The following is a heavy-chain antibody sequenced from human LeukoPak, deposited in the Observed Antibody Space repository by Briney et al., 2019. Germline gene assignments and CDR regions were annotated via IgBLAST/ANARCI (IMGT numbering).Heavy chain of an antibody. J-gene: IGHJ4*02. Sequence: ASVTVSFKASGGTFSSYAISWVRQAPGQGLEWMGGIIPIFGTANYAQKFQGRVTITADKSTSTAYMELSSLRSEDTAVYYCATYCSSTSCYVYFDYWGQGTLVTVSS. CDR3: ATYCSSTSCYVYFDY. CDR2: IIPIFGTA. CDR1: GGTFSSYA. V-gene: IGHV1-69*06. D-gene: IGHD2-2*01.